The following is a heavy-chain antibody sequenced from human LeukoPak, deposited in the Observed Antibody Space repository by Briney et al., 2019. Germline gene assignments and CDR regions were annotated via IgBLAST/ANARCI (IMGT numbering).Heavy chain of an antibody. D-gene: IGHD3-10*01. Sequence: KPSETLSLTCTVSGYSISSGYYWGWIRQPPGKGLEWIGSIYYSGSTYYNPSLKSRVTISVDTSKNQFSLKLSSVTAADTAVYYCARGSRRPMVSPVDYWGQGTLVTVSS. CDR3: ARGSRRPMVSPVDY. V-gene: IGHV4-38-2*02. CDR1: GYSISSGYY. CDR2: IYYSGST. J-gene: IGHJ4*02.